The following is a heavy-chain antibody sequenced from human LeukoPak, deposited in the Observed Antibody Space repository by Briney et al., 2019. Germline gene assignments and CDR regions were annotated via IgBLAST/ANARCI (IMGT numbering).Heavy chain of an antibody. D-gene: IGHD3-22*01. Sequence: GGSLRLSCAASGFTFSNYWMHWVRQAPRKGLVWVSRIDSDGSTTTYADSVKGRFTISRDNAKNTLYLQMNSLRADDTAVYYCAGISYDSRAYYDYWGQGTLVTVSS. CDR1: GFTFSNYW. CDR3: AGISYDSRAYYDY. J-gene: IGHJ4*02. CDR2: IDSDGSTT. V-gene: IGHV3-74*01.